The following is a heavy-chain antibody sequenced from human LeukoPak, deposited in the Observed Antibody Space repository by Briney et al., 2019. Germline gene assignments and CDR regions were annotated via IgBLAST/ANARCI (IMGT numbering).Heavy chain of an antibody. Sequence: ASVKVSCKASGYTFTVYYMHWVRQAPGQGLEWMGWINPNSGGTNYAQKFQGRVTMTRDTSISTAYMGLSRLRSDDTAVYYCAKAPFCSGGSCYKTFDYWGQGTLVTVSS. D-gene: IGHD2-15*01. CDR2: INPNSGGT. J-gene: IGHJ4*02. V-gene: IGHV1-2*02. CDR1: GYTFTVYY. CDR3: AKAPFCSGGSCYKTFDY.